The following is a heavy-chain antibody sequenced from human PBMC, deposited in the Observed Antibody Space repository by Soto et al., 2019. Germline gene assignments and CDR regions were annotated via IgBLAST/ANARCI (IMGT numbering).Heavy chain of an antibody. V-gene: IGHV3-15*05. Sequence: EVQLVESGGGLVKPGGSHRLSYAASGFTFNNAWMNWVRQDPGKGLQWVGRVKTNTDGGTRDYAAPVKGRFTISRDDSKNSLYLQMNSLKTEDTAVYYCIAYLRDDYYYGMYVWGQRTTVTVSS. CDR1: GFTFNNAW. CDR2: VKTNTDGGTR. D-gene: IGHD2-8*01. CDR3: IAYLRDDYYYGMYV. J-gene: IGHJ6*01.